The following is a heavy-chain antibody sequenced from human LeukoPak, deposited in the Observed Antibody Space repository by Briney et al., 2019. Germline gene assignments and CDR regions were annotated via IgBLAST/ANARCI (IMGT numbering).Heavy chain of an antibody. CDR1: GFNFSSYT. D-gene: IGHD4-11*01. CDR3: ARETDYNLDY. Sequence: GGSLRLSCAASGFNFSSYTMSWVRQAPGKGLEWVSSISSSSSYIYYADSVKGRFTISRDNAKNSLYLQMNSLRAEDTAVYSCARETDYNLDYWGQETLVTVSS. CDR2: ISSSSSYI. V-gene: IGHV3-21*01. J-gene: IGHJ4*02.